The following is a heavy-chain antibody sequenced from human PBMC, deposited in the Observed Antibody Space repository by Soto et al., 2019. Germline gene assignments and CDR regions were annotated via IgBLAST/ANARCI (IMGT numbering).Heavy chain of an antibody. V-gene: IGHV3-48*02. CDR3: ARLRSSLSYYFDY. Sequence: GGSLRLPCAASGFTFSSYSMNWVRQAPGKGLEWVSYISSSSSTIYYADSVKGRFTISRDNAKNSLYLQMNSLRDEDTAVYYGARLRSSLSYYFDYWGQGTLVTGSS. D-gene: IGHD6-6*01. CDR2: ISSSSSTI. CDR1: GFTFSSYS. J-gene: IGHJ4*02.